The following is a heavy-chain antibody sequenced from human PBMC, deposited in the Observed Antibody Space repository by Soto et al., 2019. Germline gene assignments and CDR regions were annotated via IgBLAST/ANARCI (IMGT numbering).Heavy chain of an antibody. D-gene: IGHD3-22*01. CDR2: ISSSGDII. V-gene: IGHV3-11*01. CDR1: GFSFSDYY. Sequence: GGSLRLSCAGSGFSFSDYYMSWIRQAPGKGLEWVSYISSSGDIIYYADSVKGRFTISRDNAKNSLYLQMNSLRAEDTAVYYCARDLGYYASDGYFDYWGQGTVVTVS. J-gene: IGHJ4*02. CDR3: ARDLGYYASDGYFDY.